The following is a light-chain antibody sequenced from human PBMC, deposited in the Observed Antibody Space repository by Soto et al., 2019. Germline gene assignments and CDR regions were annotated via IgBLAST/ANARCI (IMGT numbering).Light chain of an antibody. CDR2: EVS. CDR3: MQGTHWPWT. J-gene: IGKJ1*01. CDR1: QSLIHSDGSTY. V-gene: IGKV2-30*02. Sequence: DVVMTQSPLSLPVTLGQPASISCTSSQSLIHSDGSTYLSWFQQRPGQSPRRLIYEVSDRDSGVPDRFTGSRSGTYFKLKTSRVEAEDVGVYSCMQGTHWPWTFGQGTEVQIK.